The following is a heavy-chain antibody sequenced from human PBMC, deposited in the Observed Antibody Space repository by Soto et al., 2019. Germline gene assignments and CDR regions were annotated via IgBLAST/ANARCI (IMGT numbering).Heavy chain of an antibody. Sequence: GGSLRLSCAASGFTFSSYWMHWVRQSPGKGLMWVSRINNDGSSRSYADSVKGRFTISRDNAKNTLYLQVNSLRAEDTAVYYCSRDATTGYSAAGDYWGQGTLVTVS. CDR3: SRDATTGYSAAGDY. D-gene: IGHD1-26*01. V-gene: IGHV3-74*01. CDR2: INNDGSSR. J-gene: IGHJ4*02. CDR1: GFTFSSYW.